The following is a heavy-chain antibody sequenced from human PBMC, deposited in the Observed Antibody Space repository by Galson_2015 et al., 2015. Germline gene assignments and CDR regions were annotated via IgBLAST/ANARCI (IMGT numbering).Heavy chain of an antibody. D-gene: IGHD3-22*01. CDR3: ARDRLPVVEFYFDS. CDR2: ISAFNGKT. V-gene: IGHV1-18*04. CDR1: GYSFPNFG. Sequence: QSGAEVKKPGASVKISCKTSGYSFPNFGITWVRQAPGQGLEWMGWISAFNGKTDYIESLQGRVTMTTDTRTNTGYMELRDLRSDDTAIYYCARDRLPVVEFYFDSWGQGTLVTVSS. J-gene: IGHJ4*02.